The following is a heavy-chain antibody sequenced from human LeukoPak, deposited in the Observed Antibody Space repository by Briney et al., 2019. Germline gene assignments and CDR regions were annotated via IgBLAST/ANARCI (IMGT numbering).Heavy chain of an antibody. Sequence: SETLSLTCTVSGGSISSYFWSWVRQPPDKGLEWIGYIYYSGSTKYNPSLKSRVTISVDTSKNQFSLKLSSVTAADTAVYYCASRDTYGSEQGFDYWGQGTLVTVSS. CDR2: IYYSGST. D-gene: IGHD3-10*01. CDR3: ASRDTYGSEQGFDY. V-gene: IGHV4-59*01. J-gene: IGHJ4*02. CDR1: GGSISSYF.